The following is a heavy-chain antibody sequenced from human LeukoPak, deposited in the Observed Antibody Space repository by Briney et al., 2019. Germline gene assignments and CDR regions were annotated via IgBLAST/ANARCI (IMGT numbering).Heavy chain of an antibody. J-gene: IGHJ4*02. Sequence: KPSETLSLTCTVSGGSVSSGCYYWSWIRQPPGKGLEWIGYIYYRGSTNYNPSLKSRVTISVYTSKNQFSLKLSSVTAADTAVYYCASGGPYYYGSGSYPHWGQGTLVTVSS. D-gene: IGHD3-10*01. V-gene: IGHV4-61*01. CDR3: ASGGPYYYGSGSYPH. CDR2: IYYRGST. CDR1: GGSVSSGCYY.